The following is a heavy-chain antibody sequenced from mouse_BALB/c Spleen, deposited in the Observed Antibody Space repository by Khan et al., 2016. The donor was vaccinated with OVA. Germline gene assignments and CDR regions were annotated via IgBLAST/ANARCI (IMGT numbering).Heavy chain of an antibody. CDR3: ACELRGFAY. J-gene: IGHJ3*01. CDR2: ISYSGNT. D-gene: IGHD1-1*01. CDR1: GDSITSGY. V-gene: IGHV3-8*02. Sequence: MQLEESGPSLVKPSQTLSLTCSVTGDSITSGYWNWIRKFPGNKLEYMGYISYSGNTYYNPSLKSRISIPRDTSKNQNYLQLNSVTTEDTATYYCACELRGFAYWGQGTLVTVSA.